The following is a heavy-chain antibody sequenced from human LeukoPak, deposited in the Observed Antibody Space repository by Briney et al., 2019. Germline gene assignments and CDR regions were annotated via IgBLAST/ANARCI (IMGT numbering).Heavy chain of an antibody. J-gene: IGHJ4*02. CDR2: IKPDSGAT. CDR1: GCTYTDHY. Sequence: ASVNVSCKASGCTYTDHYRHWLRQAPGQGLEWMGWIKPDSGATKFAQNFQGRVTMTSDTYINTAYMELSSLTSDDTGMYYCARDHDYVSDYWGQGTLVSVSA. D-gene: IGHD3-10*01. CDR3: ARDHDYVSDY. V-gene: IGHV1-2*02.